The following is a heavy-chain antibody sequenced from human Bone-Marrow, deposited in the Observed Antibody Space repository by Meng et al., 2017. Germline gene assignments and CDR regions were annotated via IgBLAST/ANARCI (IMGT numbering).Heavy chain of an antibody. CDR1: GYTFTGYY. Sequence: ASVKVSCKASGYTFTGYYMHWVRQAPGQGLEWMGWINPNSGGTNYAQKFQGRVTITRDTSISTACMELSRLRSDDTAVYYCARVLRGYGSGRHNVWWFDPWGQGTLVTVSS. V-gene: IGHV1-2*02. J-gene: IGHJ5*02. CDR2: INPNSGGT. CDR3: ARVLRGYGSGRHNVWWFDP. D-gene: IGHD3-10*01.